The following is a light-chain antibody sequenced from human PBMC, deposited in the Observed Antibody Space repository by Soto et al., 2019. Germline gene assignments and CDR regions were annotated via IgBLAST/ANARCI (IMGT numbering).Light chain of an antibody. CDR3: SSRAASSYV. Sequence: QSALTQPPSASGSPGQSVTISCTGTSSDVGGYNYVSWYQQHPGKAPKLMIYEVSKRPSGVPDRFSGSKSGNTASLTVSGLQAEDEADYYCSSRAASSYVFGTGTKLTVL. CDR2: EVS. CDR1: SSDVGGYNY. J-gene: IGLJ1*01. V-gene: IGLV2-8*01.